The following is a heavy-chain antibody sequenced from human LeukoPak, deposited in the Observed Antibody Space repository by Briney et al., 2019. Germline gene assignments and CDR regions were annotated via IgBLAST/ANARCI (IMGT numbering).Heavy chain of an antibody. CDR3: ARDFEEVLLWFGDIDY. V-gene: IGHV3-21*01. J-gene: IGHJ4*02. CDR1: GFTFSSYS. D-gene: IGHD3-10*01. CDR2: ISSSSSYI. Sequence: PGGSLRLSCAASGFTFSSYSMNWVRQAPGKGLEWVSSISSSSSYIYYADSVKGRFTISRNNAKNSLYLQMNSLRAEDTAVYYCARDFEEVLLWFGDIDYWGQGTLVTVSS.